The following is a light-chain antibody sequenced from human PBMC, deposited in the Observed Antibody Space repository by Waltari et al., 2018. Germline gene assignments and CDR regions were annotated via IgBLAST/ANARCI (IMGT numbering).Light chain of an antibody. J-gene: IGKJ1*01. CDR3: QHYVNLPVT. Sequence: EIVLTQSPGTLSLSPGERATLSCRASQSVGKSLAWYPQGPGQAPRLLISDASPRAPGTPGRFSGSGFGTDFSLAISSLEPEDFAVYFCQHYVNLPVTFGQGTKVEI. V-gene: IGKV3-20*01. CDR1: QSVGKS. CDR2: DAS.